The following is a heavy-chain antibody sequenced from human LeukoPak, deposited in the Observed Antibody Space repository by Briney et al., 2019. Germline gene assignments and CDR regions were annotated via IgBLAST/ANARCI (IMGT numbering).Heavy chain of an antibody. V-gene: IGHV4-59*01. J-gene: IGHJ5*02. D-gene: IGHD3-10*01. CDR3: ARGLPYYYGSGRLNCSWFDP. CDR2: IYYSGST. Sequence: SETLSLTCTVSGGSISSYYWSWIRQPPGKGLECMGYIYYSGSTNYNPSLQSRVTISVDTSKNQFSLKLSSVTAADTAVYYCARGLPYYYGSGRLNCSWFDPWGQGTLVTVSS. CDR1: GGSISSYY.